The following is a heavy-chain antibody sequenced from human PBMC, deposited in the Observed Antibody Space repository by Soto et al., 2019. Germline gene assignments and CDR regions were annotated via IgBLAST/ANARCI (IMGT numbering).Heavy chain of an antibody. V-gene: IGHV3-53*02. J-gene: IGHJ4*02. CDR2: IYSGGST. D-gene: IGHD6-13*01. CDR3: ATYSSLDY. CDR1: GFTVSNNY. Sequence: EVQLVETGGGLIQPGGSLRLSCAASGFTVSNNYMSWVRQAPGKGLEWVSLIYSGGSTYYADSVKGRFTISRDNSKNTLYLQMNSLRADDTAVYYSATYSSLDYWGQGTLVTVSS.